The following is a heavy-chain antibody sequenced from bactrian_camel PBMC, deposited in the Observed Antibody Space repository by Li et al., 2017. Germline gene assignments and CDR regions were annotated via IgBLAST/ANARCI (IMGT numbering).Heavy chain of an antibody. CDR3: ATDLNWQNY. CDR2: IYTDGNT. CDR1: GFTFSSYY. J-gene: IGHJ4*01. V-gene: IGHV3-2*01. Sequence: QVQLVESGGGLVQPGGSLRLSCAASGFTFSSYYMTWVRQAPGKGLECVSSIYTDGNTYYADSVKGRFTISRDNAKNTVCLQMNSLKSEDTALYYCATDLNWQNYWGQGTQVTVS. D-gene: IGHD7*01.